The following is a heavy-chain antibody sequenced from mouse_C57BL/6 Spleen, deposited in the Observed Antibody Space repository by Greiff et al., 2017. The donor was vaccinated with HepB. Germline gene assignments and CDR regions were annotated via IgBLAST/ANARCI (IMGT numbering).Heavy chain of an antibody. CDR3: ARTVHGGFAY. CDR1: GFTFSDYY. CDR2: INYDGSST. J-gene: IGHJ3*01. D-gene: IGHD1-1*01. Sequence: EVKLVESEGGLVQPGSSMKLSCTASGFTFSDYYMAWVRQVPEKGLEWVANINYDGSSTYYLDSLKSRFIISRDNAKNILYLQMSSLKSEDTATYYCARTVHGGFAYWGQGTLVTVSA. V-gene: IGHV5-16*01.